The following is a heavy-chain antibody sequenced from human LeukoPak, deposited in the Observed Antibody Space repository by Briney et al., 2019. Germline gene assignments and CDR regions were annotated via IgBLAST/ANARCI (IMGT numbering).Heavy chain of an antibody. V-gene: IGHV4-61*01. CDR1: GGSVSSGTYY. CDR3: ARDEDKSGRYYYYMDV. CDR2: IYHSGST. D-gene: IGHD3-3*01. J-gene: IGHJ6*03. Sequence: SETLSLTCTVSGGSVSSGTYYWNWIRQPPGKGLEWIGYIYHSGSTNYNPSLKSRATISVDTSKNQFSLKLSYVTAADTAVYYCARDEDKSGRYYYYMDVWGKGTTVTVSS.